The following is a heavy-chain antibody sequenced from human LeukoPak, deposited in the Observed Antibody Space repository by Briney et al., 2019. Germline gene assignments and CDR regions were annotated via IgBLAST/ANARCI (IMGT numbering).Heavy chain of an antibody. CDR1: GFTFSSYS. CDR3: AKDRRWDSSGYDAFDI. Sequence: GGSLRLSCAVSGFTFSSYSMNWVRQAPGKGLEWVSYISSSSNVIYNADSVKGRFTISRDNAKNSLYLQMNSLRVEDTAVYYCAKDRRWDSSGYDAFDIWGQGTMVTVSS. D-gene: IGHD3-22*01. V-gene: IGHV3-48*04. CDR2: ISSSSNVI. J-gene: IGHJ3*02.